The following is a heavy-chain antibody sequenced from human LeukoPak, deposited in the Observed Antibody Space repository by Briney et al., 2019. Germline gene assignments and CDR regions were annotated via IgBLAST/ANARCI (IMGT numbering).Heavy chain of an antibody. CDR2: ISSSSSYI. Sequence: SGGSLRLSCAASGFTFSSYSMNWVRQAPGKGLEWVSSISSSSSYIYYADSVKGRFTISRDNAKNSLYLQMNSLRAEDTAVYYCAKAAYSSSSQDYWGQGTLVTVSS. J-gene: IGHJ4*02. CDR1: GFTFSSYS. D-gene: IGHD6-6*01. CDR3: AKAAYSSSSQDY. V-gene: IGHV3-21*04.